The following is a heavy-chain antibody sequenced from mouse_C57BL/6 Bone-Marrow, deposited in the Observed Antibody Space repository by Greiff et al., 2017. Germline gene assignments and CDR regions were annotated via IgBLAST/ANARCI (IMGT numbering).Heavy chain of an antibody. CDR2: IYPRSGNT. CDR1: GYTFTSYG. Sequence: QVQLQQSGAELARPGASVKLSCKASGYTFTSYGISWVKQRTGQGLEWIGEIYPRSGNTYYNEKFKGKATLTAAKSSSTAYMELRSLTSEDSAVYVCARAEIYYYAYWGQGTTLTVSS. D-gene: IGHD1-1*01. V-gene: IGHV1-81*01. J-gene: IGHJ2*01. CDR3: ARAEIYYYAY.